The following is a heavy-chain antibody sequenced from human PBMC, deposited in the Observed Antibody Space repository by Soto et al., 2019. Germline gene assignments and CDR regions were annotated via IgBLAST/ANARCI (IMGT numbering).Heavy chain of an antibody. CDR3: ARGVNFYGSGSYGSEYWFDP. Sequence: QLQLQESGSGLVKPSQTLSLTCTVSGVSITSGGHPWNWIRQPPGKGLEWIGYSFHNGNTFYNPSVASRVTISVDRSKNQFSLKVTSVTAADTAMYFCARGVNFYGSGSYGSEYWFDPWGQGTLVTVSS. V-gene: IGHV4-30-2*01. D-gene: IGHD3-10*01. CDR2: SFHNGNT. CDR1: GVSITSGGHP. J-gene: IGHJ5*02.